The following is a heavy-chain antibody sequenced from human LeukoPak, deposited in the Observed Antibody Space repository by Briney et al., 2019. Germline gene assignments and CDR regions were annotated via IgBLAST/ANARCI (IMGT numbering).Heavy chain of an antibody. V-gene: IGHV1-69*05. Sequence: SVKVSCKASGGTFSSYAISWVRQAPGQGLEWMGRIIPIFGTANYAQKFQGRVTITTDESTSTAYMELSSLRSEDTAVYYCARESVGYSSGWYTYRYFDYWGQGTLVTVSS. J-gene: IGHJ4*02. CDR2: IIPIFGTA. CDR1: GGTFSSYA. CDR3: ARESVGYSSGWYTYRYFDY. D-gene: IGHD6-19*01.